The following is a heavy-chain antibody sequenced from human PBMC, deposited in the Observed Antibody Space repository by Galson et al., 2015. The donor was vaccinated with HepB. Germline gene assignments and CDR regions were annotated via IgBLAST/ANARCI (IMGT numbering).Heavy chain of an antibody. CDR1: GFNFTNHA. Sequence: LRHPCAEFGFNFTNHACHWARQAPGKGLEGVALISYDGINKYYADSLKGRFTISREKSQNTLFLQMNNMRGEDTALYYCASLETRGMTTIPFDYWGHGTLVTVSS. J-gene: IGHJ4*01. D-gene: IGHD5-24*01. CDR2: ISYDGINK. V-gene: IGHV3-30-3*02. CDR3: ASLETRGMTTIPFDY.